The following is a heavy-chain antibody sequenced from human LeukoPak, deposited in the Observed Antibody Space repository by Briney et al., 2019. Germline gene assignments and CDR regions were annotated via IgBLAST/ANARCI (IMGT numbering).Heavy chain of an antibody. J-gene: IGHJ4*02. CDR2: IYTSGST. CDR1: GGSTSSGSYY. Sequence: PSETLSLTCTVSGGSTSSGSYYWSWIRQPAGKGLEWIGRIYTSGSTNYNPSLKSRVTISVDTSKNQFSLKLSSVTAADTAVYYCARVNPSQQLFDYWGQGTLVTVSS. D-gene: IGHD6-13*01. V-gene: IGHV4-61*02. CDR3: ARVNPSQQLFDY.